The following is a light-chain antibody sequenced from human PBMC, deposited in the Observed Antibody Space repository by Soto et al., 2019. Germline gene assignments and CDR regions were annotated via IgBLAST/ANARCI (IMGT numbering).Light chain of an antibody. CDR2: DAS. CDR1: QSVISTN. J-gene: IGKJ4*01. V-gene: IGKV3D-20*02. Sequence: EIVLTQSPGTLSLSPGERVTLSCRASQSVISTNLAWFQQKPGQAPRLLIYDASTRATGIPARFSGSGSGTDFTLTISSLEAEDFAVYYCHQRSNWPRTFGGGTKVDIK. CDR3: HQRSNWPRT.